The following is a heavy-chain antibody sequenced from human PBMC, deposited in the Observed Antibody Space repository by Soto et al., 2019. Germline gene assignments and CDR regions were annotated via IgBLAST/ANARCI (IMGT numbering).Heavy chain of an antibody. J-gene: IGHJ6*02. D-gene: IGHD5-18*01. V-gene: IGHV1-8*02. Sequence: GASVKVSCKTSGYTFTAYDLHWVRQAPGQGLEWMGWINPNSGNTGYAQKFQGRVTMTRNTSISTAYMELSSLRSEDTAVYYCARGRGYSYEQDVGGMDVWGQGTTVTVSS. CDR1: GYTFTAYD. CDR3: ARGRGYSYEQDVGGMDV. CDR2: INPNSGNT.